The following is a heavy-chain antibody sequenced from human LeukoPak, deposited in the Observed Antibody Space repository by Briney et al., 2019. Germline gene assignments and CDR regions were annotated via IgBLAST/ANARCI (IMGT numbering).Heavy chain of an antibody. D-gene: IGHD3-22*01. Sequence: GGSLRLSCAASGFTFSNYNMHWARHATGKGLEGVSYISSSSRNIHYADSVKGRFTISRDNAKNSLYLQMNSLRAEDTAVYYCARDLRPNYYDSSGYSYGGQGSLVTVSS. J-gene: IGHJ4*02. CDR1: GFTFSNYN. CDR2: ISSSSRNI. V-gene: IGHV3-48*04. CDR3: ARDLRPNYYDSSGYSY.